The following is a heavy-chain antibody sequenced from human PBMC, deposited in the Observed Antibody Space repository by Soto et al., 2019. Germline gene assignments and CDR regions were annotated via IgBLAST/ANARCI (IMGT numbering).Heavy chain of an antibody. Sequence: KQSQTLSLTCAISGDSVSSNSAAWNWIRQSPSRGLEWLGRTYYRSKWYNDYAVSVKSRITINPDTSKNQFSLQLNSVTPEDTAVYYCARVGYCSGGSCYSGEYFQHWGQGTLVTVSS. CDR1: GDSVSSNSAA. D-gene: IGHD2-15*01. J-gene: IGHJ1*01. V-gene: IGHV6-1*01. CDR2: TYYRSKWYN. CDR3: ARVGYCSGGSCYSGEYFQH.